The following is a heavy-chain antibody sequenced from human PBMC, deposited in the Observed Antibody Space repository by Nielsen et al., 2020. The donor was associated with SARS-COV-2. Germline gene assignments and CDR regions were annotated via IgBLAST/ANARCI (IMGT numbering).Heavy chain of an antibody. J-gene: IGHJ6*02. Sequence: SETLSLTCAVSGGSISSGGYSWSWIRQPPGKGLEWIGYIYHSGSTYYNPSLKSRVTISVDTSKNQFSLKLSSVTAADTAVYYCARVSIGSRRDFWSGYPYYYYYGMDVWGQGTTVTVSS. V-gene: IGHV4-30-2*01. CDR2: IYHSGST. CDR1: GGSISSGGYS. CDR3: ARVSIGSRRDFWSGYPYYYYYGMDV. D-gene: IGHD3-3*01.